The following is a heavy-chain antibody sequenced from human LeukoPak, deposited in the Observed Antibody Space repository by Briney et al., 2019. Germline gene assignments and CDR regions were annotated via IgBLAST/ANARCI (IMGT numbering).Heavy chain of an antibody. J-gene: IGHJ4*02. CDR2: IGGGDT. CDR1: GFDFSTYA. V-gene: IGHV3-23*01. D-gene: IGHD1-26*01. CDR3: AKDGQSFNSMWDYLDS. Sequence: SGGSLRLSCAASGFDFSTYAMSWVRQAPGKGLEWVSGIGGGDTHYADSVKGRFTISRDNSKSTVELHMSSLRVEDTAVYYCAKDGQSFNSMWDYLDSWGRGTLVTVSS.